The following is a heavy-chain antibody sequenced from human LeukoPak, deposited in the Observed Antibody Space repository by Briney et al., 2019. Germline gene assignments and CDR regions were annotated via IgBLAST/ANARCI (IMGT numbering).Heavy chain of an antibody. D-gene: IGHD3-22*01. CDR3: ARDRYYYDSSGYYAFDI. Sequence: SETLSLTCTVSGGSMSPYHWGWIRQPPGKGLEWTGYIYYSGSTNYNPSLKSRVTISVDTSKNQFPLKLSSVTAADTAVYYCARDRYYYDSSGYYAFDIWGQGTMVTVSS. CDR1: GGSMSPYH. V-gene: IGHV4-59*12. CDR2: IYYSGST. J-gene: IGHJ3*02.